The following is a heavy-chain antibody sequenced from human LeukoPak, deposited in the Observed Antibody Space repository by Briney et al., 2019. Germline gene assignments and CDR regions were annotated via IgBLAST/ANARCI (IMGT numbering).Heavy chain of an antibody. CDR2: IRYDGSNK. V-gene: IGHV3-30*02. CDR3: AKDKKSVYYDSSGYYDY. D-gene: IGHD3-22*01. J-gene: IGHJ4*02. Sequence: GGSLRLSCAASGFTFSSYGMHWVRQAPGKGLEWVAFIRYDGSNKYYADSVKGRFTISRDNSKNTLYLQMNSLRAEDTAVYYCAKDKKSVYYDSSGYYDYWGQGTLVTVSS. CDR1: GFTFSSYG.